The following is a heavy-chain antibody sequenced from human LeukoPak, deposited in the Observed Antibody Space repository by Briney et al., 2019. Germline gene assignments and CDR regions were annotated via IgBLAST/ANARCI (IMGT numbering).Heavy chain of an antibody. Sequence: KSGGSLRLSCDASGFTFSDYYMSWIRQAPGKGLEWLSYITGTDHSMRYADSVKGRFAISRDNAKNSLYLQLNSLRAEDTAVYYCARGHCNSRYCYWLFDLWGRGTRVTVSS. V-gene: IGHV3-11*01. D-gene: IGHD2/OR15-2a*01. CDR2: ITGTDHSM. CDR1: GFTFSDYY. J-gene: IGHJ2*01. CDR3: ARGHCNSRYCYWLFDL.